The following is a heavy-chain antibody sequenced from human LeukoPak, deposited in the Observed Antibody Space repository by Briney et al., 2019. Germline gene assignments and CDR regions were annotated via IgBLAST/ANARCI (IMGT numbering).Heavy chain of an antibody. J-gene: IGHJ4*02. CDR3: ARGGSYVNPHFDY. D-gene: IGHD1-26*01. CDR1: GYTFTSYA. CDR2: INAGNGNT. Sequence: GASVKVSCKASGYTFTSYAMHWLRQAPGQRLEWMGWINAGNGNTKYSQKFQGRVTITRDTSASTAYMELSSLRSEDTAVYYCARGGSYVNPHFDYWGQGTLVTVSS. V-gene: IGHV1-3*01.